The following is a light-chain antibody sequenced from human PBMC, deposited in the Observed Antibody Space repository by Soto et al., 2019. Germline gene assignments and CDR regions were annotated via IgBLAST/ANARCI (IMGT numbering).Light chain of an antibody. CDR2: YAS. V-gene: IGKV3-11*01. J-gene: IGKJ1*01. Sequence: IVLTQSPATLSLSPGRRATLSCVGIQIVATYVTWYQQKPGQSPRLLIXYASNRATGIPDRFSGSGSGTEFXXTISSLEPEDFAVYYCQQRSNWPPWTFGQGTQV. CDR3: QQRSNWPPWT. CDR1: QIVATY.